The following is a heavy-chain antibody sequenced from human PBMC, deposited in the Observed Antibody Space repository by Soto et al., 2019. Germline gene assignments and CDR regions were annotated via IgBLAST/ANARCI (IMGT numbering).Heavy chain of an antibody. CDR1: GFTFSSYS. D-gene: IGHD5-18*01. Sequence: EVQLVESGGGLVKPGGSLRLSCAASGFTFSSYSMNWVRQAPGKGLEWVSSISSSSSYIYYADSVKGRFTISRDNAKNSRYLQMNSLRAEDTAVYYCARDKGEGYSYGYGLFDYWGQGTLVTVSS. CDR3: ARDKGEGYSYGYGLFDY. CDR2: ISSSSSYI. V-gene: IGHV3-21*01. J-gene: IGHJ4*02.